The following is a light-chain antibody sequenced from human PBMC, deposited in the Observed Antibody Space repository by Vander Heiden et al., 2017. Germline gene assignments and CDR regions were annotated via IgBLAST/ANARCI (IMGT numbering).Light chain of an antibody. CDR1: QSVTSSY. CDR2: GAS. CDR3: QQYGGS. Sequence: EIGLTQSPGTLSLSPGERATLSCRASQSVTSSYLAWYQQKPGQAPRLLIDGASNSATGIPDRFSASGSGTDFTLTISRLEPEDFAVFYCQQYGGSFGGGTKVEIK. J-gene: IGKJ4*01. V-gene: IGKV3-20*01.